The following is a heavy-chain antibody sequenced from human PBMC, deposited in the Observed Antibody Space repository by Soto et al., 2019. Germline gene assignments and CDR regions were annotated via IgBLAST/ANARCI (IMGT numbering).Heavy chain of an antibody. J-gene: IGHJ4*02. CDR3: AKGRGGNNRYSFDY. V-gene: IGHV3-23*01. CDR2: ITSDGGNT. D-gene: IGHD3-10*01. CDR1: GFTFSSYA. Sequence: EVPLLESGGGLVQPGGSLRLSCAASGFTFSSYAMTWVRQAPGKGLEWVSTITSDGGNTYYVDSVKGRFTISRDNSKSTLYLQMDSLRAEDTAIYYCAKGRGGNNRYSFDYWGQGTMVTVSS.